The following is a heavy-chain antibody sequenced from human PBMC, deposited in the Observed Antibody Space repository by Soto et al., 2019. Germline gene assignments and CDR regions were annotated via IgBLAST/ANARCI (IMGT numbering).Heavy chain of an antibody. CDR1: GGSISSGDYW. CDR3: ARQVGGAKWYFDV. V-gene: IGHV4-39*01. Sequence: QLQLQESGPGLVKPSETLSLTCTVSGGSISSGDYWWAWIRQLPGKELEWIGIGSVYYAGSIHSNPSLTSRVIISIATSNNPFSLKLNSVTAADTALYYCARQVGGAKWYFDVWGRGTLVTVSS. D-gene: IGHD1-26*01. J-gene: IGHJ2*01. CDR2: VYYAGSI.